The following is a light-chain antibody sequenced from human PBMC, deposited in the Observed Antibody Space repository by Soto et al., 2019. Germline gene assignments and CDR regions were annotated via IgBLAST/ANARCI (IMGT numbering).Light chain of an antibody. Sequence: EVILTQSPVTLSLSPGERATLSCRASQSVSNYLAWYQQKPGQAPRLLIYEASNRATGVPARFSGSGSGTDFTLTISSLEPEDFAVYYCRQRSSWPVAFGQGTKVEI. CDR2: EAS. V-gene: IGKV3-11*01. CDR3: RQRSSWPVA. CDR1: QSVSNY. J-gene: IGKJ1*01.